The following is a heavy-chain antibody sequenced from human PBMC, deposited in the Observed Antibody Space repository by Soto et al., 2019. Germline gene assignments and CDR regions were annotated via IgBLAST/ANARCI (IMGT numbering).Heavy chain of an antibody. CDR1: GFTFSSYG. CDR2: ISYDGSNK. D-gene: IGHD1-26*01. V-gene: IGHV3-30*18. J-gene: IGHJ6*02. CDR3: AKDMSLDLPYYYYYYGMDV. Sequence: GGSLRLSCAASGFTFSSYGMHWVRQAPGKGLEWVAVISYDGSNKYYADSVKGRFTISRDNSKNTLYLQMNSLRAEDTAVYYCAKDMSLDLPYYYYYYGMDVWGQGTTVTVS.